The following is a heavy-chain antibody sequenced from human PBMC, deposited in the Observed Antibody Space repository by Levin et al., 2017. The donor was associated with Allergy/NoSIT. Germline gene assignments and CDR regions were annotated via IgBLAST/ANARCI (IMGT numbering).Heavy chain of an antibody. CDR3: ARSGDPYCGGDCDADYFDY. V-gene: IGHV3-21*01. CDR1: GFTFSSYS. CDR2: ISSSSSYI. Sequence: GESLKISCAASGFTFSSYSMNWVRQAPGKGLEWVSSISSSSSYIYYADSVKGRFTISRDNAKNSLYLQMNSLRAEDTAVYYCARSGDPYCGGDCDADYFDYWGQGTLVTVSS. J-gene: IGHJ4*02. D-gene: IGHD2-21*02.